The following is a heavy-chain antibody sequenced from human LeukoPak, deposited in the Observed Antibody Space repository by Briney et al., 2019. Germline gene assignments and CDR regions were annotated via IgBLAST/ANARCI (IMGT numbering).Heavy chain of an antibody. CDR2: FYSGGYT. J-gene: IGHJ3*02. V-gene: IGHV3-66*01. D-gene: IGHD2-15*01. Sequence: GGSLRLSCAASGLIVSSKYMSWVRQAPGKGLEWVSVFYSGGYTYYADSVKGRFTISRDNSKSTLYLQMNSLRAEDTAVYYCAVLLLSAFDIWGQGTMVTVSS. CDR1: GLIVSSKY. CDR3: AVLLLSAFDI.